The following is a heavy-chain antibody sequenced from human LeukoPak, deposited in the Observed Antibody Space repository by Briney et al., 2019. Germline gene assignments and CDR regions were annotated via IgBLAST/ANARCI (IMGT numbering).Heavy chain of an antibody. CDR1: GYTFTAYY. CDR2: INPNSGGT. CDR3: ARVVVEAYYYDSSGSGPFDY. D-gene: IGHD3-22*01. Sequence: ASVKVSCKASGYTFTAYYMHWVRQAPGQGLEWMGWINPNSGGTNYAQKFQGRVSMTRDTSISTAYMELSRLRSDDTAVYYCARVVVEAYYYDSSGSGPFDYWGQGTLVTVPS. J-gene: IGHJ4*02. V-gene: IGHV1-2*02.